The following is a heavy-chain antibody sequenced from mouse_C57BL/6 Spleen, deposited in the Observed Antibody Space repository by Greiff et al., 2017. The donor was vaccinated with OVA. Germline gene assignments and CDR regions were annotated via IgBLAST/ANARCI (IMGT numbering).Heavy chain of an antibody. V-gene: IGHV1-61*01. Sequence: QVQLQQSGAELVRPGSSVKLSCKASGYTFTSYWMDWVKQRPGQGLEWIGNIYPSDSETHYNQKFKDKATLTVDKSSSTAYMQLSSLTSEDSAVYYCARSPLGGGFAYWGQGTLVTVSA. CDR2: IYPSDSET. CDR3: ARSPLGGGFAY. J-gene: IGHJ3*01. CDR1: GYTFTSYW. D-gene: IGHD4-1*01.